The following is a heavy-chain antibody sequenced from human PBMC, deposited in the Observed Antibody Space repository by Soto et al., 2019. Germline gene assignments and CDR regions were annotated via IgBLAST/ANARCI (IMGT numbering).Heavy chain of an antibody. CDR1: GGSISSSSYY. CDR2: IYYSGST. CDR3: ARRAGYYGSGSYYPDSYYFDY. V-gene: IGHV4-39*01. J-gene: IGHJ4*02. Sequence: QLQLQESGPGLVKPSETLSLTCTVSGGSISSSSYYWGWIRQPPGKGLEWIGSIYYSGSTYYNPSLKSRVTISVHTSKNQFSLKLSSVTAADTAVYYCARRAGYYGSGSYYPDSYYFDYWGQGTLVTVSS. D-gene: IGHD3-10*01.